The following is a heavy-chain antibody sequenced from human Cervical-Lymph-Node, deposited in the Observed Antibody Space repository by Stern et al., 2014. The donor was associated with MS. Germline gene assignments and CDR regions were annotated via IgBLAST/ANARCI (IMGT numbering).Heavy chain of an antibody. Sequence: EVQLVESGGALVQPGGSLTLSCAASGFTFSTYWMHWVRQVPGKGLTLVSRISFDGNIANYADSVNGRFTISRDNAKNTLYLQMTRLGADDTAVYYCARDRGGSFYQGTDYWGQGTLVSVSS. CDR1: GFTFSTYW. CDR3: ARDRGGSFYQGTDY. J-gene: IGHJ4*02. D-gene: IGHD1-1*01. V-gene: IGHV3-74*01. CDR2: ISFDGNIA.